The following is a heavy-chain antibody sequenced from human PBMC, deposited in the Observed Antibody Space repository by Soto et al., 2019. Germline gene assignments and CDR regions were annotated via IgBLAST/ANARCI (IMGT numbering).Heavy chain of an antibody. Sequence: ASVKVSCKASGYTFTSYGISWVRQAPGQGLEWMGGISADKGNTNYAQKLQGRVTMTTDTSTSTAYMELRSLRSHDTAVYYSALSPYDILTGFRRISYYFDYWGQGTLVTVSS. D-gene: IGHD3-9*01. J-gene: IGHJ4*02. CDR2: ISADKGNT. CDR3: ALSPYDILTGFRRISYYFDY. CDR1: GYTFTSYG. V-gene: IGHV1-18*04.